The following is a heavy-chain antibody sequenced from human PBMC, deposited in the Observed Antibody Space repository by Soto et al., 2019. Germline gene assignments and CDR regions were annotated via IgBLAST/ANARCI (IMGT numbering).Heavy chain of an antibody. CDR3: AKYGGGGYCSGGSCYGAFDI. CDR1: GFTFSNYA. Sequence: PGGALRLSCAASGFTFSNYAMSWVRQAPGKGLEWVSGISWNSGSIGYADSVKGRFTISRDNAKNSLYLQMNSLRAEDTALYYCAKYGGGGYCSGGSCYGAFDIWGQGTMVTVSS. J-gene: IGHJ3*02. V-gene: IGHV3-9*01. D-gene: IGHD2-15*01. CDR2: ISWNSGSI.